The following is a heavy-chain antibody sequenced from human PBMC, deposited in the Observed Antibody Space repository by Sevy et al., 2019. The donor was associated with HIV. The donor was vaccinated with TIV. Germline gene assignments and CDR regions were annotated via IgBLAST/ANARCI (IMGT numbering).Heavy chain of an antibody. CDR3: ERDGTVDGMDV. Sequence: SETLSLTCTVSGGSISSYYWSWIRQPPGKGLEWIGYIYYSGSTNYNPSLKSRVTISVDTSKNQFSLKLSSVTAADTAVYYGERDGTVDGMDVWGQGTTVTVSS. CDR1: GGSISSYY. J-gene: IGHJ6*02. V-gene: IGHV4-59*01. CDR2: IYYSGST. D-gene: IGHD1-1*01.